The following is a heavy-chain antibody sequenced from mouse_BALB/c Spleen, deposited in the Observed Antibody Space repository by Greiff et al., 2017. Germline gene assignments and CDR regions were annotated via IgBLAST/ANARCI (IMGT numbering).Heavy chain of an antibody. CDR3: ARNDGSSPGWFAY. Sequence: VMLVESGPGLVQPSQSLSITCTVSGFSLTSYGVHWVRQSPGKGLEWLGVIWSGGSTDYNAAFISRLSISKDNSKSQVFFKMNSLQANDTAIYYCARNDGSSPGWFAYWGQGTLVTVSA. CDR2: IWSGGST. J-gene: IGHJ3*01. V-gene: IGHV2-2*02. D-gene: IGHD1-1*01. CDR1: GFSLTSYG.